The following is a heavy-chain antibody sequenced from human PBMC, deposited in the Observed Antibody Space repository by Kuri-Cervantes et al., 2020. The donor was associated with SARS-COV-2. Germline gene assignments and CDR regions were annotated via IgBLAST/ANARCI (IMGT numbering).Heavy chain of an antibody. CDR1: GFTFSSYE. CDR2: ISSSGSTI. D-gene: IGHD2-15*01. J-gene: IGHJ4*02. Sequence: GGSLRLSCAASGFTFSSYEMNWVRQAPGKGLEWVSYISSSGSTIYYADSVKGRFTISRDNAKNSLYLQMNSLRAEDTAVYYCARRRDCSGGSCYVFDVSFDYWGQGTLVTVSS. V-gene: IGHV3-48*03. CDR3: ARRRDCSGGSCYVFDVSFDY.